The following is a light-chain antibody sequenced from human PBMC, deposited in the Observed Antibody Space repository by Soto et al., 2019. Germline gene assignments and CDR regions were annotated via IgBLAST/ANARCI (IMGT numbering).Light chain of an antibody. CDR3: QQYRGPVT. CDR1: QDISNY. Sequence: DIQVTQSTSSLSASVGDRVGIACQASQDISNYLNWYQQKPGKAPKLLIYDASNLETGVPSRFSGSGSGTDFTFTISSLQPEDIATYYCQQYRGPVTFGPGTKVDI. J-gene: IGKJ3*01. V-gene: IGKV1-33*01. CDR2: DAS.